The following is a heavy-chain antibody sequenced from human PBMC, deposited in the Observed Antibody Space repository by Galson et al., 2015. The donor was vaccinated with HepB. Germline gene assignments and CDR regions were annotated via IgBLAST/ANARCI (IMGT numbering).Heavy chain of an antibody. CDR2: ISGSGTYI. J-gene: IGHJ6*02. Sequence: SLRLSCAASGFPFSAYRFKWVRQAPGKGLEWVSSISGSGTYIFYADSVKGRFVISRDNAKNSLYLQMNSLRVEDSGVYYCAREAEWLVDYYYHGVDVWGQGTTVTVSS. V-gene: IGHV3-21*01. CDR3: AREAEWLVDYYYHGVDV. D-gene: IGHD6-19*01. CDR1: GFPFSAYR.